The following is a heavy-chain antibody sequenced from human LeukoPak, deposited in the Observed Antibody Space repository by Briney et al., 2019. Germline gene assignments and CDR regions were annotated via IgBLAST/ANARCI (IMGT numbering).Heavy chain of an antibody. D-gene: IGHD2-8*01. Sequence: GGSLRLSCAASGFTVSGNYMSWVRQAPGKGLEWVSVIYSGGSTYYADSVKGRFTISRHNSKNTLYLQMNSLRAEDTAVYYCARELMGYYYYGMDIWGQGTTVTVSS. J-gene: IGHJ6*02. CDR3: ARELMGYYYYGMDI. CDR2: IYSGGST. V-gene: IGHV3-53*04. CDR1: GFTVSGNY.